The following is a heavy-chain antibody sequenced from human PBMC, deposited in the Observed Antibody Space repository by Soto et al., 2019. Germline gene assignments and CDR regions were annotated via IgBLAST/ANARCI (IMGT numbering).Heavy chain of an antibody. CDR1: GFTFSSYG. CDR2: ISYDGSNK. CDR3: AKDRYSGYDLDYFDY. Sequence: LRLSCAASGFTFSSYGMHWVRQAPGKGLEWVAVISYDGSNKYYADSVKGRFTISRDNSKNTLYLQMNSLRAEDTAVYYCAKDRYSGYDLDYFDYWGQGTLVTVSS. V-gene: IGHV3-30*18. D-gene: IGHD5-12*01. J-gene: IGHJ4*02.